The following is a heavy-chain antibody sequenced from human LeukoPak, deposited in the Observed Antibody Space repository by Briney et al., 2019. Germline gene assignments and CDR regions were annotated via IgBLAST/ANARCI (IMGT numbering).Heavy chain of an antibody. J-gene: IGHJ4*02. D-gene: IGHD2-2*01. Sequence: GGSLRLSCAASGFTFSSYAMSWVRQAPGKGLEWVSGISGSGGSTYYADSMKGRFTISRDNSKNTLYLQMNSLRAEDTAVYYCAKTATTCSSTSCLCFDYWGQGTLVTVSS. CDR2: ISGSGGST. CDR1: GFTFSSYA. CDR3: AKTATTCSSTSCLCFDY. V-gene: IGHV3-23*01.